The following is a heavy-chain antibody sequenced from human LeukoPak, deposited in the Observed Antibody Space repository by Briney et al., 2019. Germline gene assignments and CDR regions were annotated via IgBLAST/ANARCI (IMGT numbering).Heavy chain of an antibody. CDR2: VNHSGRT. J-gene: IGHJ4*02. CDR3: ARGQFQRDY. V-gene: IGHV4-4*02. Sequence: SETLSLTCAVSGGSISSNNWWGWVRQPPGKGLEWIGEVNHSGRTNYNPSLKSRVTMSVDTSKNQFSLNLRSVTAADTAVYYCARGQFQRDYWGQGTLVTVSS. CDR1: GGSISSNNW. D-gene: IGHD6-25*01.